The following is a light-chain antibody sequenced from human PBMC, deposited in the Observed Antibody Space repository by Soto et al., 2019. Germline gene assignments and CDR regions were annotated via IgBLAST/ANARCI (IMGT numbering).Light chain of an antibody. CDR1: SGHSSYA. CDR3: QTWNTGIRV. J-gene: IGLJ2*01. V-gene: IGLV4-69*01. CDR2: LNGDGSH. Sequence: QPVLTQSPSASASLGASVKLTCTLSSGHSSYAIAWHQQQPEKGPRYLMKLNGDGSHDKGDGIPDRFSGSSSGAERYLTISSLQAEDEADYYCQTWNTGIRVFGGGTKLPVL.